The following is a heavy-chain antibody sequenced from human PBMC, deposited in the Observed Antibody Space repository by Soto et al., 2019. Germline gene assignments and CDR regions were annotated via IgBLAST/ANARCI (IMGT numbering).Heavy chain of an antibody. D-gene: IGHD2-8*01. CDR1: GGSISSSGFS. Sequence: SETLSLTCTVSGGSISSSGFSRGWVRRPPGKGLEWIGCAYYSGNTYYNPSLKSRVTISVDTSGNQFSLRLNSVTAADTAVYYCTKVSSGWFDPWGQGTLVTVSS. J-gene: IGHJ5*02. CDR2: AYYSGNT. V-gene: IGHV4-39*01. CDR3: TKVSSGWFDP.